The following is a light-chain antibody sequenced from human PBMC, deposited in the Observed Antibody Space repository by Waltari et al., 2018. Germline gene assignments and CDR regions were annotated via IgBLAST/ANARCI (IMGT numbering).Light chain of an antibody. J-gene: IGLJ2*01. V-gene: IGLV2-23*01. CDR1: GRF. CDR2: DDI. CDR3: SSFVGGTTYLL. Sequence: HSALTQHASVSGSPGRSITISCLGCGRFVSWYQQHPGQAPKLMIYDDIRRPSGVSNRFSASKSDNTASLTISGLQADDEAVYYCSSFVGGTTYLLVGGGTRLTVL.